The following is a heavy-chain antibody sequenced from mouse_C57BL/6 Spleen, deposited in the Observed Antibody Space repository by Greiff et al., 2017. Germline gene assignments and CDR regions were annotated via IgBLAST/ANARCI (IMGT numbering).Heavy chain of an antibody. V-gene: IGHV1-82*01. CDR3: ARSDSSGYRYDCGY. CDR1: GYAFSSSW. Sequence: QVQLQQSGPELVKPGASVKISCKASGYAFSSSWMHWVKQRPGKGLEWIGRIYPGDGDTNYNGKFKGKATVTAAKSSSTAYMQLSSLTSADSAVYFCARSDSSGYRYDCGYWGQGTTLTVAS. J-gene: IGHJ2*01. CDR2: IYPGDGDT. D-gene: IGHD3-2*02.